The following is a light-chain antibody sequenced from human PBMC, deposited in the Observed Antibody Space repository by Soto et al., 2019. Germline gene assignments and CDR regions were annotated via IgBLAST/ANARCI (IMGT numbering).Light chain of an antibody. CDR2: GNT. CDR1: SSNIGAGYD. CDR3: QSTSLSDFHV. J-gene: IGLJ1*01. Sequence: QSALTQPPSVSAAPGQRVTISRSGSSSNIGAGYDVHWYQQLPGTAPKLLIFGNTKRPSGVPDRFSGSKSGSSASLAITGLQAEDEADYYCQSTSLSDFHVFGTGTKVTVL. V-gene: IGLV1-40*01.